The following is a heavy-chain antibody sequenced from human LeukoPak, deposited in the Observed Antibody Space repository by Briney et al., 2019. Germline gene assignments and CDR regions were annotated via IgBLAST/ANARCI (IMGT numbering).Heavy chain of an antibody. V-gene: IGHV1-2*06. CDR2: INPNSGGT. CDR3: ARVRIAAAGTSNY. D-gene: IGHD6-13*01. Sequence: ASVKVSCKASGYTFTGYYMHWVRQAPGQGLEWMGRINPNSGGTNYAQKFQGRVTMTRDTSISTAYMELSRLRSDDTAVYYCARVRIAAAGTSNYWGRGTLVTVSS. J-gene: IGHJ4*02. CDR1: GYTFTGYY.